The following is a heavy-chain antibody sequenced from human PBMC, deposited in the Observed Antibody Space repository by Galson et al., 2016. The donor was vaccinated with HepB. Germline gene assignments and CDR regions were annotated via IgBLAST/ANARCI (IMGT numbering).Heavy chain of an antibody. CDR1: GFIFSNYY. J-gene: IGHJ4*02. CDR3: VRGVAGGDY. Sequence: SLRLPCAVSGFIFSNYYMHWVRQVAGKGLEWVSCIDIAGDTYYPDPVKGRFTISIDNAKSTVYLPINSLIAEDTAVYYCVRGVAGGDYWGQGTLVTVSS. V-gene: IGHV3-13*01. CDR2: IDIAGDT. D-gene: IGHD6-19*01.